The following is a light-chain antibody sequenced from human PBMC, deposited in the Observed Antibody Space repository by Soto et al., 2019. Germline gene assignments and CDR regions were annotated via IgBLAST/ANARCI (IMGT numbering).Light chain of an antibody. J-gene: IGLJ1*01. V-gene: IGLV2-8*01. Sequence: QSALTQPPSASGSPGQSVTISCTGTSSDVGGYKYVSWYQQHPGKVPKLMIYEVSKRPSGVPDRFSGSKSGNTASLTVSGLQAEDEADYYYSSYAGSNIDYVFGTGTQLTVL. CDR1: SSDVGGYKY. CDR2: EVS. CDR3: SSYAGSNIDYV.